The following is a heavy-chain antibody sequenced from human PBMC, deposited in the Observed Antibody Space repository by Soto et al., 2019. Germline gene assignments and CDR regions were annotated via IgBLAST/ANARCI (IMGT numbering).Heavy chain of an antibody. V-gene: IGHV4-31*03. CDR3: AREGAGTPIFDY. J-gene: IGHJ4*02. CDR2: IYYSGST. CDR1: GGSISRGGYY. Sequence: PSETLSLTCTVSGGSISRGGYYWSWIRQHPGKGLEWIGYIYYSGSTYYNPSLKSRVTISVDTSKNQFSLKLSSVTAADTAVYYCAREGAGTPIFDYWGQGTLVTGSS. D-gene: IGHD6-19*01.